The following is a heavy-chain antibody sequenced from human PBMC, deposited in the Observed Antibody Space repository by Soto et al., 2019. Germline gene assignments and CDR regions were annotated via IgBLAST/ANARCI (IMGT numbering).Heavy chain of an antibody. CDR2: IGGSGTGGRT. D-gene: IGHD5-12*01. CDR3: AKSPGGLDGYNSDYYGMDV. CDR1: GLTFSTYA. Sequence: EVHLLESGGDLVQPGGSLRLSCTASGLTFSTYAMSWVRQAPGKGLEWVSAIGGSGTGGRTYYADSAKGRFTISRDNSKNTVYLKMNSLRADDTAVYYCAKSPGGLDGYNSDYYGMDVWGQGTTVTVSS. J-gene: IGHJ6*02. V-gene: IGHV3-23*01.